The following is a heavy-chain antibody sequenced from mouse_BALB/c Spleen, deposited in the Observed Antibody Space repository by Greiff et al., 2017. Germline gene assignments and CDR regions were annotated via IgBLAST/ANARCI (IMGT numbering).Heavy chain of an antibody. CDR3: ARSDYYGSSYLTFMDY. Sequence: VHVKQSGPELVKPGASVKMSCKASGYTFTSYVMHWVKQKPGQGLEWIGYINPYNDGTKYNEKFKGKATLTSDKSSSTAYMELSSLTSEDSAVYYCARSDYYGSSYLTFMDYWGQGTSVTVSS. J-gene: IGHJ4*01. CDR2: INPYNDGT. D-gene: IGHD1-1*01. CDR1: GYTFTSYV. V-gene: IGHV1-14*01.